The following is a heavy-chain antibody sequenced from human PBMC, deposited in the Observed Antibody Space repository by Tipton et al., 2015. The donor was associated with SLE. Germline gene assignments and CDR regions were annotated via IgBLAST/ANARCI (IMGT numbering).Heavy chain of an antibody. J-gene: IGHJ4*02. V-gene: IGHV3-23*01. Sequence: SLRLSCAASGFTFSSYAMSWVRQAPGKGLEWVSAISGSGGSTYYADSVKGRFTISRDNSKNTLYLQMNSLRAEDTAVYYCARVYPGERYFDYWGQGTLVTVSS. CDR1: GFTFSSYA. CDR3: ARVYPGERYFDY. CDR2: ISGSGGST. D-gene: IGHD2-2*01.